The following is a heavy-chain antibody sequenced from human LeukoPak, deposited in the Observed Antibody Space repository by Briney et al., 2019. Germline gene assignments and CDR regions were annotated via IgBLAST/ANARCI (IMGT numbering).Heavy chain of an antibody. J-gene: IGHJ4*02. CDR2: INPNSGGT. CDR3: ARSLYSGSYYRFGY. CDR1: GYTFTGYY. Sequence: ASVKVSCKASGYTFTGYYMHWVRQAPGQGLEWMGWINPNSGGTNYAQKFQGRVTMTRDTSISTAYMELSRLRSDDTAVYYCARSLYSGSYYRFGYWGQGTLVTASS. D-gene: IGHD1-26*01. V-gene: IGHV1-2*02.